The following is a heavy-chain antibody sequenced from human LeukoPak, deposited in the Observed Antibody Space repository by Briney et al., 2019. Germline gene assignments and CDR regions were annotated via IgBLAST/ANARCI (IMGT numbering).Heavy chain of an antibody. D-gene: IGHD3-10*01. CDR3: ARPLSRGAFDI. V-gene: IGHV3-21*01. CDR1: GFTFSSYS. Sequence: GGSLRLSCAASGFTFSSYSMNWVRQAPGKGLEWVSSISSSSSYIYYADSVKGRFTISRDNAKNSLYLQMNSLRAEDTAVYYCARPLSRGAFDIWGQGTMVNVSP. CDR2: ISSSSSYI. J-gene: IGHJ3*02.